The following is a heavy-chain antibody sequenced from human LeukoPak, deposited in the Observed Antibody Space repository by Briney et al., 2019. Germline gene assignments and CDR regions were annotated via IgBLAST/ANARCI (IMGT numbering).Heavy chain of an antibody. CDR1: GGSISSGDYY. CDR2: IYYSGST. V-gene: IGHV4-30-4*01. Sequence: ASQTLSLTCTVSGGSISSGDYYWSWIRRPPGKGLEWIGYIYYSGSTYYNPSLKSRVTISVDTSKNQFSLKLSSVTAADTAVYYCARNAILTGYAFDYWGQGTLVTVSS. J-gene: IGHJ4*02. D-gene: IGHD3-9*01. CDR3: ARNAILTGYAFDY.